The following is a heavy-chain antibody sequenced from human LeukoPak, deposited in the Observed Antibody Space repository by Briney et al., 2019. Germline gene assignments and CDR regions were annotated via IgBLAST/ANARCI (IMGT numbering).Heavy chain of an antibody. J-gene: IGHJ4*02. V-gene: IGHV3-33*01. CDR2: IWYDGSNK. D-gene: IGHD5-18*01. Sequence: PGGSLRLSCAASGFTFSSYGMHWVRQAPGKGLEWVAVIWYDGSNKYYADSVKGRFTISRDNSKNTLYLQMNSQRAEDTAVYYCARGGTGIQLWLRDYFDYWGQGTLVTVSS. CDR1: GFTFSSYG. CDR3: ARGGTGIQLWLRDYFDY.